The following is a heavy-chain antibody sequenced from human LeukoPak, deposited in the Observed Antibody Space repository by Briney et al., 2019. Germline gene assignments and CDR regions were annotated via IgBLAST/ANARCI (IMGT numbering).Heavy chain of an antibody. V-gene: IGHV4-61*09. D-gene: IGHD3-10*01. Sequence: SETLSLTCTVSGGSISSAHAYWSWIPQPAGKGLEWIGHVCTGWSPNCHPSLKSRVTISVDTSKNQFSLKLSSVTAADTAVYYCARDLSYYYNAGSYLVGYYFDYWGQGTLVTVSS. J-gene: IGHJ4*02. CDR2: VCTGWSP. CDR3: ARDLSYYYNAGSYLVGYYFDY. CDR1: GGSISSAHAY.